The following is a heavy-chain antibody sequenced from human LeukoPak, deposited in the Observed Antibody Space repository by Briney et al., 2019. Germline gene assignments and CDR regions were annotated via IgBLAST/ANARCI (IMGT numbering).Heavy chain of an antibody. CDR1: GFTVSSNF. CDR2: IYSGGST. Sequence: PGGSLRLSCAASGFTVSSNFMSWVRQAPGKGLEWVSVIYSGGSTNYADSVKGRFIISRDNSNNTLYLQMNSLRAEDTAVYYCAKDREKAVGATIFDHWGQGTLVTASS. V-gene: IGHV3-53*01. CDR3: AKDREKAVGATIFDH. J-gene: IGHJ4*02. D-gene: IGHD1-26*01.